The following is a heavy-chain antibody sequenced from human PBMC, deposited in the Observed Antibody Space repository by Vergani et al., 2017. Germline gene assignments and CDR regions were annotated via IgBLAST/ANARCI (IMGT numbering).Heavy chain of an antibody. CDR3: AREDPGGEPGG. D-gene: IGHD1-26*01. J-gene: IGHJ4*02. CDR2: IYYSGST. V-gene: IGHV4-39*07. CDR1: GGSISSSSYY. Sequence: QLQLQESGPGLVKPSETLSLTCTVSGGSISSSSYYWGWIRQPPGKGLEWIGSIYYSGSTYYNPSLKSRVTISVDTSKNQFSLKLSSVTAADTAVYYCAREDPGGEPGGWGQGTLVTVSS.